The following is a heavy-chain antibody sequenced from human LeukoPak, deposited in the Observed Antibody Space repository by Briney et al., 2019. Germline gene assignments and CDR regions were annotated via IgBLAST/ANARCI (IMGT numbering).Heavy chain of an antibody. CDR3: ARDPSTYNKYYYGSGSYYTPGYNWFDP. CDR1: GGSISSSSYY. V-gene: IGHV4-39*07. J-gene: IGHJ5*02. D-gene: IGHD3-10*01. CDR2: IYYSGST. Sequence: SETLSLTCTVSGGSISSSSYYWGWIRQPPGKGLEWIGSIYYSGSTYYNPSLKSRVTISVDTSKNQFSLKLSSVTAADTAVYYCARDPSTYNKYYYGSGSYYTPGYNWFDPWAQGTLVTVSS.